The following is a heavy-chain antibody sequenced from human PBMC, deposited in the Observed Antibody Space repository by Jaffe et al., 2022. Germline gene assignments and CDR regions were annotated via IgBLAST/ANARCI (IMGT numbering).Heavy chain of an antibody. V-gene: IGHV3-30*02. CDR1: GFTFSSYG. J-gene: IGHJ3*02. CDR2: IRYDGSNK. CDR3: AKDEVWYGGAFDI. D-gene: IGHD4-17*01. Sequence: QVQLVESGGGLVQPGGSLRLSCAASGFTFSSYGMHWVRQAPGKGLEWVAFIRYDGSNKYYADSVKGRFTISRDNSKNTLYLQMNSLRAEDTAVYYCAKDEVWYGGAFDIWGQGTMVTVSS.